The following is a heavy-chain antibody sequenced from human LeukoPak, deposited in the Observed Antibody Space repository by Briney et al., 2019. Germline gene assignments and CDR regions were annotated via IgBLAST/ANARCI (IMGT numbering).Heavy chain of an antibody. CDR1: GFTFSDYY. D-gene: IGHD5-12*01. J-gene: IGHJ3*02. CDR3: AREPLHGYEGAFDI. V-gene: IGHV3-11*01. Sequence: GGSLRLSCAASGFTFSDYYMSWIRQAPGKGLEWVSYISSSGSTIYYADSVKGRFTISRDNAKNSLYLQMNSLRAEDTAVYYCAREPLHGYEGAFDIWGQGTMVTVSS. CDR2: ISSSGSTI.